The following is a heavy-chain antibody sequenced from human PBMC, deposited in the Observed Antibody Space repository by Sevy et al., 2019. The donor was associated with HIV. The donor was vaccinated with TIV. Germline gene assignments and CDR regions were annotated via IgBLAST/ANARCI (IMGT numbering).Heavy chain of an antibody. CDR3: AKGPLDIVVVPAAICR. J-gene: IGHJ4*02. Sequence: GGSLRLSCAASGFTFSSYGMHWVRQAPGKGLEWVAVISYDGSNKYYADSVKGRFTISRDNSKNTRYLQMNSLRAEDTAEYYCAKGPLDIVVVPAAICRWGQGTLVTVSS. D-gene: IGHD2-2*01. V-gene: IGHV3-30*18. CDR1: GFTFSSYG. CDR2: ISYDGSNK.